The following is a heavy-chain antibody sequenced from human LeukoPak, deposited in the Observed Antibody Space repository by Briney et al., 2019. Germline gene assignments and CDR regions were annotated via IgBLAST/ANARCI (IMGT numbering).Heavy chain of an antibody. D-gene: IGHD3-10*01. Sequence: GGSLRLSCTASGFTFSSFGMQWVRQAPGKGLEWVTAISSVGHTNKSADSVKGRFTISRDNSKNTLYLQMHSLREDDTAVYYCAKEVGWFNAFDVWGQGTMVTVSS. V-gene: IGHV3-30*18. CDR2: ISSVGHTN. J-gene: IGHJ3*01. CDR1: GFTFSSFG. CDR3: AKEVGWFNAFDV.